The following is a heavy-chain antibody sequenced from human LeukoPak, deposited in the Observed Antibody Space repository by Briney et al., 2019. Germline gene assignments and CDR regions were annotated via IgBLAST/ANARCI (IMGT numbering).Heavy chain of an antibody. V-gene: IGHV4-4*02. J-gene: IGHJ6*02. CDR2: IYHKGTP. D-gene: IGHD2-2*02. CDR1: VGSISSGNW. Sequence: PSETLSLTCAVSVGSISSGNWWSWVRQSPGKGLEWIGEIYHKGTPNYSPSLKSRVTISADTFKNHFSLKLTSVTAADTAVYYCATAPILRGEGGEHYKDGMDVWGQGTTVIVSS. CDR3: ATAPILRGEGGEHYKDGMDV.